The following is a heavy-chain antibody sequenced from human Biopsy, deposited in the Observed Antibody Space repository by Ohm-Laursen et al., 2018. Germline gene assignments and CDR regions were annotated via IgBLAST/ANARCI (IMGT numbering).Heavy chain of an antibody. D-gene: IGHD3-16*01. CDR3: ATDAVGGLAVF. CDR1: GGTFNNYA. CDR2: ISPVFGAV. Sequence: GATVKISCKASGGTFNNYAISWVRQAPGPGLEWMGGISPVFGAVKYAEKFRGRLTITAGESTGTAYMELNSLTSDDTAVYYCATDAVGGLAVFGGQGTLVTVSS. V-gene: IGHV1-69*13. J-gene: IGHJ4*02.